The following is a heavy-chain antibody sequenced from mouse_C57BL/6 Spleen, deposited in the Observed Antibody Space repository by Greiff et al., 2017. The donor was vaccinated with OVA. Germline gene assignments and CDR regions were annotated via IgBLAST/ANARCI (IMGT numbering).Heavy chain of an antibody. D-gene: IGHD2-1*01. Sequence: EVQLQESGPGLVKPSQSLSLTCSVPGYSITSGYYWNWIRQFPGNKLEWMGYISYDGSNNYNPSLKNRISITRDTSKNQFFLKLNSVTTEDTATYYCARDEDGQLPGFAYWGQGTLVTVSA. CDR2: ISYDGSN. V-gene: IGHV3-6*01. CDR1: GYSITSGYY. J-gene: IGHJ3*01. CDR3: ARDEDGQLPGFAY.